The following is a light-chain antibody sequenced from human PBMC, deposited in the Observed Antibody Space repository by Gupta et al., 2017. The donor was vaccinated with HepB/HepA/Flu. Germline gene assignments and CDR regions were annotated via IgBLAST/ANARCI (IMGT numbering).Light chain of an antibody. J-gene: IGKJ4*01. CDR2: GTS. CDR1: QSISSY. V-gene: IGKV1-39*01. Sequence: DIQMTQSPSSLSASVGDRVTITCRASQSISSYLNWYQQKPGKVPKLLIYGTSSLQSGVPSRFSGSGSGTDFTLTISRLQPEDFATYYCQQGDSPPLTFGGGTKVEIK. CDR3: QQGDSPPLT.